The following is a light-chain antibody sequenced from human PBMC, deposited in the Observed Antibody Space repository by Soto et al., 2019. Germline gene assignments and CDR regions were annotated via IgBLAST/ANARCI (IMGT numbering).Light chain of an antibody. J-gene: IGLJ1*01. V-gene: IGLV1-44*01. Sequence: QSVLTQPPSASGTPGQRVTISCSGGSSNIGTNAVNWYQQLPGTAPKLLIYNNNQRPSGVPDRFSGSKSGTSASLAISGLQSEDEADYYCAAWDDSLNGYVFGTGTKGTVL. CDR3: AAWDDSLNGYV. CDR1: SSNIGTNA. CDR2: NNN.